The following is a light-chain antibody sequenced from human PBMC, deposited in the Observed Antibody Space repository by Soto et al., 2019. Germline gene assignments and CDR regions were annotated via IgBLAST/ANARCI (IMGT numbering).Light chain of an antibody. CDR3: QTWGTGIQV. J-gene: IGLJ3*02. V-gene: IGLV4-69*01. CDR2: LNSDGSH. Sequence: LVLTQSPSASASLGASVTLTCTLSSGHSSYAIAWHQQQPEKGPRYLMKLNSDGSHSKGDGIPDRFSGSSSGAERYLTISRLQSEDEADYYCQTWGTGIQVFGGGTKLTVL. CDR1: SGHSSYA.